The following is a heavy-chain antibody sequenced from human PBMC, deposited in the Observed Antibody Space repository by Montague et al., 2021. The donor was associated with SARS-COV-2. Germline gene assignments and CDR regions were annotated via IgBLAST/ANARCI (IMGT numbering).Heavy chain of an antibody. CDR1: GFIFRHYA. V-gene: IGHV3-23*01. CDR3: AKDREMDYSADY. D-gene: IGHD5-24*01. Sequence: SLRLSCAASGFIFRHYAMSWVRQAPGKGLEWVSGISTSGDYTYYXGSLKGRFTISRDNSRNTLYLQMNSLRAEDTAIYYCAKDREMDYSADYWGQGTLVTVSS. CDR2: ISTSGDYT. J-gene: IGHJ4*02.